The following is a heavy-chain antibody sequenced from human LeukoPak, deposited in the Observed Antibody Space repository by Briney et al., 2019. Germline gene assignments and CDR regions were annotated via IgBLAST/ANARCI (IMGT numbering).Heavy chain of an antibody. J-gene: IGHJ5*02. CDR3: ARAREYYYDSSGPRGWFDP. V-gene: IGHV5-51*01. CDR1: GYSFTSYW. D-gene: IGHD3-22*01. CDR2: IYPGDSDT. Sequence: GESLKISCKGSGYSFTSYWIGWVRQMPGKGLEWMGSIYPGDSDTRYSPSFQGQVTISADKSISTAYLQWSSLKASDTAMYYCARAREYYYDSSGPRGWFDPWGQGTLVTVSS.